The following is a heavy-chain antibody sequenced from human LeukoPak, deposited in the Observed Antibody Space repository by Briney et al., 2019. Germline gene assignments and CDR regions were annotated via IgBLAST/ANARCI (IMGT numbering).Heavy chain of an antibody. J-gene: IGHJ5*02. CDR1: GITFSSYG. V-gene: IGHV4-59*01. Sequence: PGGSLRLSCAASGITFSSYGMSWVRQAPGKGLEWIGYIYYSGSTNYNPSLKSRVTISVDTSKNQFSLKLSSVTAADTAVYYCARDHSSSWYGRFDPWGQGTLVTVSS. D-gene: IGHD6-13*01. CDR2: IYYSGST. CDR3: ARDHSSSWYGRFDP.